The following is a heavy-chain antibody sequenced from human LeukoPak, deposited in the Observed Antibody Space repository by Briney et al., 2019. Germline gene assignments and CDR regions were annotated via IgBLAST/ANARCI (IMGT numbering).Heavy chain of an antibody. V-gene: IGHV3-30*02. J-gene: IGHJ4*02. CDR3: TKVKWAVDCTPTSCPYFDY. Sequence: SGGSLRLSCAASGFTFSSYGMHWGRQAPGKGLEWVAFIRYDESDKYYADSVKGRFTISRDNSENSLYLQMNSLRPEDTALYYCTKVKWAVDCTPTSCPYFDYWGQGTLVTVSS. CDR2: IRYDESDK. CDR1: GFTFSSYG. D-gene: IGHD2-2*01.